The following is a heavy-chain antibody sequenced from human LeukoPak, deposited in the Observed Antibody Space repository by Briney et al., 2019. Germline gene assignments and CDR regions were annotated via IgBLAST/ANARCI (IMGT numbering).Heavy chain of an antibody. CDR1: GGSISGYY. CDR2: IYYSGST. D-gene: IGHD3-22*01. J-gene: IGHJ3*01. V-gene: IGHV4-59*01. Sequence: PTETLSLNCTVSGGSISGYYWSWFRQPPGKGLEWIGYIYYSGSTNYNPSLRSRVTMSVDTSKNQFSLRLSSVTAADTAVYYCARDHRGDRAFDVWGQGTMVTVSS. CDR3: ARDHRGDRAFDV.